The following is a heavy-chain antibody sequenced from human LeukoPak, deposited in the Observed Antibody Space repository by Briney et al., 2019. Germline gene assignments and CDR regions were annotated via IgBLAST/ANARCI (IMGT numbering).Heavy chain of an antibody. CDR3: AKGWEYYDSSGYTFDY. V-gene: IGHV3-23*01. J-gene: IGHJ4*02. Sequence: GGSLRLSCAASGFTFSSYAMSWVRQAPGKGLEWVSAISGSGGSTYYADSVKGRFTISRGNSKNTLYLQMNSLRAEDTAVYYCAKGWEYYDSSGYTFDYWGQGTLVTVSS. CDR2: ISGSGGST. D-gene: IGHD3-22*01. CDR1: GFTFSSYA.